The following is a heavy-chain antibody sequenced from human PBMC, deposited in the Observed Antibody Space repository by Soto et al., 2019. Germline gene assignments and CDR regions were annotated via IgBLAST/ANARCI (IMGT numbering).Heavy chain of an antibody. V-gene: IGHV1-3*01. CDR3: ARGSGYDHDAFDI. CDR1: GYTFTSYA. D-gene: IGHD5-12*01. Sequence: GASVKVSCNASGYTFTSYAMHWVRQAPGQRLEWMGWINAGNGNTKYSQKFQGRVTITRDTSASTAYMELSSLRSEDTAVYYCARGSGYDHDAFDIWGQGTMVTVS. J-gene: IGHJ3*02. CDR2: INAGNGNT.